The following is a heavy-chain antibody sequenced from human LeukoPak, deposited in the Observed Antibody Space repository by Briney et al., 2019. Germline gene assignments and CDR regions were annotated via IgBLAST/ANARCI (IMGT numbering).Heavy chain of an antibody. CDR1: GASISSHY. V-gene: IGHV4-59*08. Sequence: PSETLSLTCTVSGASISSHYWSWIRQPPGKGLEWIGDFSYSGSTNYKPSLKSRVTISVDTSKNQFSLKLSSVTAADTAVYYCARHAYYYDRSGSYEAFDIWGQGTMVTVSS. CDR3: ARHAYYYDRSGSYEAFDI. CDR2: FSYSGST. D-gene: IGHD3-22*01. J-gene: IGHJ3*02.